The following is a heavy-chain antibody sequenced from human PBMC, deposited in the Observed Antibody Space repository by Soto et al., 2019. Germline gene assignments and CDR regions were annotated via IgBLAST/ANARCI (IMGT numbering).Heavy chain of an antibody. Sequence: QVQLEQSAPAVKKPGASVKVSCKASGYTFTTYGISWVRQAPGEGLEWLGWINTHNGNTNYAQNRQGRVFXTXXXSXXTAYMELRSLRSDDTAIYFCTREGSAPYYYYAMDAWGQGTTVTVSS. CDR1: GYTFTTYG. CDR3: TREGSAPYYYYAMDA. J-gene: IGHJ6*02. V-gene: IGHV1-18*01. CDR2: INTHNGNT. D-gene: IGHD3-10*01.